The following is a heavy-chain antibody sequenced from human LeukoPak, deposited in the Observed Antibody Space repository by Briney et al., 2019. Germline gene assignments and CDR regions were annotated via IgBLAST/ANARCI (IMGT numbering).Heavy chain of an antibody. CDR3: AKSRKDFWSGYREYYFDY. J-gene: IGHJ4*02. V-gene: IGHV3-11*03. Sequence: GGSLRLSCAASGFTFSDYYMSWIRQAPGKGLEWVSSISSSSSYIYYADSVKGRFTISRDNSKNTLYLQMNSLRAEDTAVYYCAKSRKDFWSGYREYYFDYWGQGTLVTVSS. CDR1: GFTFSDYY. CDR2: ISSSSSYI. D-gene: IGHD3-3*01.